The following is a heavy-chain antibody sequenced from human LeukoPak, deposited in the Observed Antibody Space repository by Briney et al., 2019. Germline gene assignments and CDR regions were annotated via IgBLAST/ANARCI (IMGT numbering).Heavy chain of an antibody. CDR3: ARRYYYDSSGYPQPDY. V-gene: IGHV4-39*01. CDR1: GGSISSSSYY. J-gene: IGHJ4*02. Sequence: EPSETLSLTCTVSGGSISSSSYYWGWTRQPPGKGLEWIGSIYYSGNTYYNPSLKSRVTISVDTSKNQFSLKLSSVTAADTAVYYCARRYYYDSSGYPQPDYWGQGTLVTVSS. CDR2: IYYSGNT. D-gene: IGHD3-22*01.